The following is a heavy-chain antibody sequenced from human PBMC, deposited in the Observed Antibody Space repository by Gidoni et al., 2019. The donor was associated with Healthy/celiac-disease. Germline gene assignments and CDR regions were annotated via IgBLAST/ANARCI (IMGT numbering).Heavy chain of an antibody. CDR1: GGSISRYY. CDR3: ARREDYFDY. V-gene: IGHV4-59*08. Sequence: QVQLQESGPGLVKPSETLSLTCTVSGGSISRYYWSWIRQPPGKGLEWIGYIYYSGSTNYNPSLKSRVTISVDTSKNQFSLKLSSVTAADTAVYYCARREDYFDYWGQGTLVTVSS. J-gene: IGHJ4*02. CDR2: IYYSGST.